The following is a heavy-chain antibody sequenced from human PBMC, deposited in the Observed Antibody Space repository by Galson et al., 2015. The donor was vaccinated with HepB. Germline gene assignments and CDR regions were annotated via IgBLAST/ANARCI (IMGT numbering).Heavy chain of an antibody. D-gene: IGHD3-10*01. J-gene: IGHJ4*02. CDR3: TRADDMVRGVISLFDY. Sequence: LRLSCAASGFTFGDYAMSWVRQAPGKGLEWVGFIRSKAYGGTTEYAASVKGRFTISRDDSKSIAYLQMNSLKTGDTAVYYCTRADDMVRGVISLFDYWGQGTLVTVSS. V-gene: IGHV3-49*04. CDR2: IRSKAYGGTT. CDR1: GFTFGDYA.